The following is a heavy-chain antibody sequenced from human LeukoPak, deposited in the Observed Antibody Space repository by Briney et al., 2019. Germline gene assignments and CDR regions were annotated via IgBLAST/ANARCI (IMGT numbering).Heavy chain of an antibody. V-gene: IGHV4-34*01. CDR3: ARGEWLYDY. D-gene: IGHD3-3*01. CDR2: INHSGST. J-gene: IGHJ4*02. Sequence: PSETLSLTCAVYGGSFSGYYWSWIRQPPGKGLEWIGEINHSGSTYYNPSLKSRVTISVDTSKNQFSLKLSSVTAADTAVYYCARGEWLYDYWGQGTLVIVSS. CDR1: GGSFSGYY.